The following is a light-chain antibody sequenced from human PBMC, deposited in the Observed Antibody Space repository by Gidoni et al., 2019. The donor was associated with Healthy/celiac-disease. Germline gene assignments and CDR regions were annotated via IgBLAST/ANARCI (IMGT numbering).Light chain of an antibody. J-gene: IGKJ2*01. CDR2: DAS. Sequence: SPSSLSASVGDRVTITCQASQDISNYLNWYQQKPGKAPKLLIYDASNLETGVPSRFSGSGSGTDFTFTISSLQPEDIATYYCQQYDNLPAFGQGTKLEIK. CDR3: QQYDNLPA. CDR1: QDISNY. V-gene: IGKV1-33*01.